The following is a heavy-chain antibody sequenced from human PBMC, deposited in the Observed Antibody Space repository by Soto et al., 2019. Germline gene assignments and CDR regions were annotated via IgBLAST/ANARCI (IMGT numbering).Heavy chain of an antibody. J-gene: IGHJ5*02. D-gene: IGHD1-26*01. CDR3: ARIMGVGATNCSWYDP. V-gene: IGHV4-30-2*01. CDR2: IYHSGST. Sequence: SETLSLTCAASCVSISRGRSSSICCRQPTGKVRGYIGYIYHSGSTYYNPSLKIRVTISVDRSKNQFSLKLSSVTAADTAVFYCARIMGVGATNCSWYDPWGQGTQVTVCS. CDR1: CVSISRGRSS.